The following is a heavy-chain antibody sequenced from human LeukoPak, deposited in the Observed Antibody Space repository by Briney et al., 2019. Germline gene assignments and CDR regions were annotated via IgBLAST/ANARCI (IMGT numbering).Heavy chain of an antibody. CDR3: ARSPGSGWPDY. CDR2: IWYDGSNK. D-gene: IGHD6-19*01. Sequence: GGSLRLSCAASGFTFSNYGMHWVRQAPGKGLEWVAVIWYDGSNKYYADSVKGRFTISRDNSKNTLYLQMNSLRAEDTAVYYCARSPGSGWPDYWGQGTLVTVSS. J-gene: IGHJ4*02. CDR1: GFTFSNYG. V-gene: IGHV3-33*01.